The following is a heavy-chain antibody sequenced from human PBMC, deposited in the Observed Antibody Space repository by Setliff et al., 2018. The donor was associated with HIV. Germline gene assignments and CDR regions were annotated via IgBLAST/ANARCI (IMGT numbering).Heavy chain of an antibody. J-gene: IGHJ3*02. V-gene: IGHV4-34*01. CDR2: INHSGST. Sequence: SETLSLTCAVYGGSFSGYYWSWIRQPPGKGLEWIGEINHSGSTNYNPSLKSRVTISVDTSKNQFSLKVNSVTAADTAVYYCTRRDNSVSGYYTDHAFDIWGQGTLVTVSS. CDR1: GGSFSGYY. CDR3: TRRDNSVSGYYTDHAFDI. D-gene: IGHD3-22*01.